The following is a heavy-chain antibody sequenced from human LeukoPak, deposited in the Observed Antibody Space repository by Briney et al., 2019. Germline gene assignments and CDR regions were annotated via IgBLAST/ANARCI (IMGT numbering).Heavy chain of an antibody. Sequence: GASVTVSFKASGYTFTVYYMHWVRQAPGQGLEWMGWINPNSGGTNYAQKFQGRVTMTRDTSISTAYMELSRLRSDDTAVYYCARDAYSSSWYADYYFDYWGQGTLVTVSS. J-gene: IGHJ4*02. D-gene: IGHD6-13*01. CDR2: INPNSGGT. CDR1: GYTFTVYY. V-gene: IGHV1-2*02. CDR3: ARDAYSSSWYADYYFDY.